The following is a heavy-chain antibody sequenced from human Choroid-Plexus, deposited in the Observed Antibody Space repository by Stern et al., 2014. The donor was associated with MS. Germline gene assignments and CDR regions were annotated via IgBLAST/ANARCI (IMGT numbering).Heavy chain of an antibody. J-gene: IGHJ5*02. CDR2: VSYDGSNK. CDR1: GFTFGSCA. D-gene: IGHD2/OR15-2a*01. CDR3: AKDRHYLTYFFDH. Sequence: QVQLVQSGGGVVQPGRPLRLSCVASGFTFGSCAMHWVRQAPGKGLERVAGVSYDGSNKYYADSVKGRFTISRDNSQNTLYMQMSSLRPEDTAVYYCAKDRHYLTYFFDHWGQGSLVTVSS. V-gene: IGHV3-30*18.